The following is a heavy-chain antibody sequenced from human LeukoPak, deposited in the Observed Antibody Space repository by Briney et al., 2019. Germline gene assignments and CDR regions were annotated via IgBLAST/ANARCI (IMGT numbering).Heavy chain of an antibody. CDR1: GGTFISYA. CDR2: IIPIFGTA. D-gene: IGHD3-10*01. J-gene: IGHJ4*02. V-gene: IGHV1-69*05. Sequence: SVKVSCKASGGTFISYAISWVRQAPGQGLEWMGGIIPIFGTANYAQKFQGRVTITTDESTSTAYMELSSLRSEDTAVYYCARDSGYYGSGSYSLFDYWGQGTLVTVSS. CDR3: ARDSGYYGSGSYSLFDY.